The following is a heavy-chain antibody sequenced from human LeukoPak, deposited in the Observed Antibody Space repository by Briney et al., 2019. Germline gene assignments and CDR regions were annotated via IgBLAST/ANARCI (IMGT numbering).Heavy chain of an antibody. CDR3: ARAPYASGSYSF. V-gene: IGHV4-34*01. J-gene: IGHJ4*02. Sequence: SETLSLTCAVYGGSFRGYYWSWIRPPPGKGLEWIGEINHSGSTNYNPSLKSRVTISVDTSKHQFSLKLRSVSAADTAVYYCARAPYASGSYSFWGQGTLVTVSS. CDR1: GGSFRGYY. D-gene: IGHD3-10*01. CDR2: INHSGST.